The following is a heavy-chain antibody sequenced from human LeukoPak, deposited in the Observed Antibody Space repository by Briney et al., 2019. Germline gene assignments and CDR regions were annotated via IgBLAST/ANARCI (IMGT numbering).Heavy chain of an antibody. CDR2: INHSGST. V-gene: IGHV4-34*01. D-gene: IGHD3-22*01. J-gene: IGHJ4*02. CDR1: GGSFSGYY. Sequence: PSETLSLTCAVYGGSFSGYYWSWIRQPPGKGLEWIGEINHSGSTNYNPSLKSRVTISVDTSKNQFSLKLSSVTAADTAVYYCARGPQDYYYDSSGYPDNYFDYWGQGTLVTVSS. CDR3: ARGPQDYYYDSSGYPDNYFDY.